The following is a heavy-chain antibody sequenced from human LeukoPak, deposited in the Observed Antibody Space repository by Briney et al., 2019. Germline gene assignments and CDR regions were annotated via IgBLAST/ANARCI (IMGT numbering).Heavy chain of an antibody. CDR3: ARHAGSSLRFLEWFLNWFDP. D-gene: IGHD3-3*01. Sequence: PSETLSLTCAVSGYSISSGYYCGWSRQPPGKGLVWIGIIYHSGRTYYNPSLKSRVTISVDTSKNQFSLKLSSVTAADTAVYYCARHAGSSLRFLEWFLNWFDPWGQGTLVTASS. CDR2: IYHSGRT. J-gene: IGHJ5*02. CDR1: GYSISSGYY. V-gene: IGHV4-38-2*01.